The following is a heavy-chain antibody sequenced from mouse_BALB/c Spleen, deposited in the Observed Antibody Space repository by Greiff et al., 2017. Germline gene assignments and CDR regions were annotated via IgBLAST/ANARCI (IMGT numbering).Heavy chain of an antibody. CDR2: IDPENGDT. CDR3: NGRDYGDTMAY. J-gene: IGHJ4*01. V-gene: IGHV14-4*02. CDR1: GFNIKDYY. D-gene: IGHD2-4*01. Sequence: EVHLVESGAELVRSGASVKLSCTASGFNIKDYYMLWVKQRPEQGLEWIGWIDPENGDTEYAPKFQGKATMSADTSSNTAYLQLSSLTSEDTAVYYCNGRDYGDTMAYGGQGTPVTVSA.